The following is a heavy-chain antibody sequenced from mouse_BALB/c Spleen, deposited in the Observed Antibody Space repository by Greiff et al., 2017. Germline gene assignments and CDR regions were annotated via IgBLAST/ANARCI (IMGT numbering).Heavy chain of an antibody. Sequence: VKLVESGPDLVAPSQSLSITCTVSGFSLTSYGVHWVRQPPGKGLEWLVVIWSDGSTTYNSALKSRLSISKDNSKSQVFLKMNSLQTDDTAMYYCARSYYGKGGAMDYWGQGTSVTVSS. CDR3: ARSYYGKGGAMDY. V-gene: IGHV2-6-2*01. J-gene: IGHJ4*01. CDR1: GFSLTSYG. D-gene: IGHD2-10*01. CDR2: IWSDGST.